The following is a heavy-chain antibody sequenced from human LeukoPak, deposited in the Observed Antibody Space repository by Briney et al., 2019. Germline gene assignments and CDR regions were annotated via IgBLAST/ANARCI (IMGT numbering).Heavy chain of an antibody. D-gene: IGHD3-22*01. Sequence: SETLSLTCTVSGGSISSYYWSWIRQPPGKGLEWIGYIYYSGSTNYNPSLKSRVTISVDTSKNQFSLKLSSVTAADTAVYYCARHYSYGRYYHDSSGYYFDYWGQGTLVTVSS. J-gene: IGHJ4*02. CDR3: ARHYSYGRYYHDSSGYYFDY. CDR1: GGSISSYY. V-gene: IGHV4-59*08. CDR2: IYYSGST.